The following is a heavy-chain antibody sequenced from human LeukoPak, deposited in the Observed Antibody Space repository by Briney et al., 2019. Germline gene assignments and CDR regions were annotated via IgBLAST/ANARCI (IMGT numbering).Heavy chain of an antibody. Sequence: GASVKLSCKASGYTFTGYYMHWVRQAPGQGLEWMGWINPNSGGTNYAQKFQGWVTMTRDTSISTAYMELSRLRSDDTAVYYCARSLYVLRYFDWLLLGYWGQGTLVTVSS. J-gene: IGHJ4*02. CDR1: GYTFTGYY. CDR2: INPNSGGT. V-gene: IGHV1-2*04. D-gene: IGHD3-9*01. CDR3: ARSLYVLRYFDWLLLGY.